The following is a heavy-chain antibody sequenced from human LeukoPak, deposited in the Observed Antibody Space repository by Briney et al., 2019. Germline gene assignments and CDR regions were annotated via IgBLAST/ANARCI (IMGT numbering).Heavy chain of an antibody. D-gene: IGHD3-3*01. J-gene: IGHJ3*02. CDR3: ATSRVRDFWSGYYGAAFDI. CDR2: INHSGST. Sequence: PSETLSLTCAVYGGSFSGYYWSWIRQPPGKGLEWIGEINHSGSTNYNPSLKSRVAISVDTSKNQFSLKLSSVTAADTAVYYCATSRVRDFWSGYYGAAFDIWGQGTMVTVSS. CDR1: GGSFSGYY. V-gene: IGHV4-34*01.